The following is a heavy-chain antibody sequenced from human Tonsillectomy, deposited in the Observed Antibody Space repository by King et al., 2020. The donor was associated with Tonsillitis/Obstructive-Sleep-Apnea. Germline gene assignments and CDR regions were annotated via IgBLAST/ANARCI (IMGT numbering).Heavy chain of an antibody. Sequence: VQLVESGGGVVQPGRSLRLSCAASGFTFSTYGMHWVRQAPGKGLEWVAVISSDGEGKYYGDSVKGRFTITRDNSKNTLYLQMNSLRAEDTAVYYCAKXXHSSGXGTFFXDWGXGTLVTVSS. J-gene: IGHJ4*01. CDR2: ISSDGEGK. CDR1: GFTFSTYG. V-gene: IGHV3-30*18. D-gene: IGHD6-19*01. CDR3: AKXXHSSGXGTFFXD.